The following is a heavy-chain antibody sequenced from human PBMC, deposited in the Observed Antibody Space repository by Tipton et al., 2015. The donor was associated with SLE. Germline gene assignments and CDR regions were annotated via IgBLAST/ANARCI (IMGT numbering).Heavy chain of an antibody. D-gene: IGHD3-22*01. CDR3: AKEFYYYDRRGSDWFDS. J-gene: IGHJ5*01. V-gene: IGHV3-30*02. CDR2: IRYDAGNQ. Sequence: SLRLSCAASGFTFSDYGMNWVRQPPGKGLEWVAFIRYDAGNQNYADSVKGRFTVSRDNSMNTLYLEMKNLRTEDTAVYYCAKEFYYYDRRGSDWFDSWGQGILVTVSS. CDR1: GFTFSDYG.